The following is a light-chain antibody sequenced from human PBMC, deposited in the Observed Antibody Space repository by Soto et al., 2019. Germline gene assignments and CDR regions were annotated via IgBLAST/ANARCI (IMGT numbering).Light chain of an antibody. V-gene: IGKV3-20*01. CDR2: GAS. CDR1: QSVSTSY. Sequence: EIVLTQSPGTLSLSPGERATLSCRASQSVSTSYLAWYQQKPGQAPRLLIYGASSRATGIPDRFSGGGSGADFTLTISRLEREEFAVYYCQQYGSVPLTFGGGTKVEI. CDR3: QQYGSVPLT. J-gene: IGKJ4*01.